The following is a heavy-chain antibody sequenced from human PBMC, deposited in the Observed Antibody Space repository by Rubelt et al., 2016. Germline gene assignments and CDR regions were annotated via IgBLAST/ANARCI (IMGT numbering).Heavy chain of an antibody. V-gene: IGHV1-18*01. CDR3: ARDRIRIAARQGWYFDL. D-gene: IGHD6-6*01. Sequence: VQLVPSGAEVKKPGASVKFSCKASGYTFTSYGISWLRQAPGQGLEWMGWIRAYNGNTNYAQKVKGRVTRTTDTSTSTAYMELRSLRSEDTAVYYCARDRIRIAARQGWYFDLWGRGTLVTVSS. CDR2: IRAYNGNT. J-gene: IGHJ2*01. CDR1: GYTFTSYG.